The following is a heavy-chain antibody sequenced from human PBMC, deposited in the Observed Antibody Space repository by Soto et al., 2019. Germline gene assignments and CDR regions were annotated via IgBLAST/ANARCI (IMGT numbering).Heavy chain of an antibody. D-gene: IGHD6-6*01. V-gene: IGHV3-23*01. CDR3: AKDFGVYSSSSNY. CDR2: ISGSGGST. J-gene: IGHJ4*02. CDR1: GFTFSSYA. Sequence: EVQLLESGGGLVQPGGSLRLSCAASGFTFSSYAMSWVRQAPGKGLEWDSAISGSGGSTYYADSVKGRFTISRDNSKNTLYLQMNSLRAEDTAVYYCAKDFGVYSSSSNYWGQGTLVTVSS.